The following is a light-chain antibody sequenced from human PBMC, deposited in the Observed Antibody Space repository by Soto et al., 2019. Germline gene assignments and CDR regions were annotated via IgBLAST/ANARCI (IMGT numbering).Light chain of an antibody. CDR1: QSVSSY. Sequence: EILFTQSPATLSLSPGERATLSCRASQSVSSYLAWYQQKPGQAPRLLIYDASNRAKGIPARFSGSGSGTDFTLTISSLEPEDSAIYYCQQRSNWHSITFGQGTRLEI. J-gene: IGKJ5*01. CDR3: QQRSNWHSIT. CDR2: DAS. V-gene: IGKV3-11*01.